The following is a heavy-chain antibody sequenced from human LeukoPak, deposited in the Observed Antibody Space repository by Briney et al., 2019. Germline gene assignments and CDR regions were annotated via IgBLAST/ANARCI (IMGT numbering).Heavy chain of an antibody. D-gene: IGHD3-3*01. CDR2: ISGSGGST. CDR3: AKDPATGFWSGYSFDY. Sequence: GGSLRLSCAASGFTFSSYAMSWVRQAPGKGLEWVSAISGSGGSTYYADSVKGRFTISRDNSKNTLYLQMNSLRAEDTAVYYCAKDPATGFWSGYSFDYWGQGTLVTVSS. CDR1: GFTFSSYA. J-gene: IGHJ4*02. V-gene: IGHV3-23*01.